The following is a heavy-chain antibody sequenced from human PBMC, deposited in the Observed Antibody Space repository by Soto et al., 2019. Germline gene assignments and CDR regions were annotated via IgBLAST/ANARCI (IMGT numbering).Heavy chain of an antibody. CDR2: ISWNSGSI. Sequence: EVQLVESGGGLVQPGRSLRLSCAASGFTFDDYAMHWVRQAPGKGLEWVSGISWNSGSIGYADSVKGRFTISRDNAKTSLYLQMNSLRAEDTALYYCAKEGRIAPYWGQGTLVTVSS. J-gene: IGHJ4*02. D-gene: IGHD6-13*01. CDR3: AKEGRIAPY. V-gene: IGHV3-9*01. CDR1: GFTFDDYA.